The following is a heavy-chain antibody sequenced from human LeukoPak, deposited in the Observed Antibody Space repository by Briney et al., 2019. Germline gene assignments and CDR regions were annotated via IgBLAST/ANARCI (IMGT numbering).Heavy chain of an antibody. J-gene: IGHJ4*02. Sequence: GGSLRLSCAASGFTFSRYWMSWVRQAPGEGLEWVANIKQDGSEKYYVDSVKGRFTISRDNAENSLYLQMNSLRAEDTAVYYCARSAYYYYDSSGFPDYWGQGTLVTVSS. D-gene: IGHD3-22*01. CDR2: IKQDGSEK. V-gene: IGHV3-7*01. CDR1: GFTFSRYW. CDR3: ARSAYYYYDSSGFPDY.